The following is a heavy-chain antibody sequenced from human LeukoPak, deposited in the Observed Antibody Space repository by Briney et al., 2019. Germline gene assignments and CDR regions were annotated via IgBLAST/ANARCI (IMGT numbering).Heavy chain of an antibody. CDR3: ARSLAWIQPLNFDY. D-gene: IGHD5-18*01. CDR2: ISAYNGNT. CDR1: GYTFTSYG. J-gene: IGHJ4*02. Sequence: ASVKVSCKASGYTFTSYGISWVRQAPGQGLEWMGWISAYNGNTNYAQKLQGRVTTTTDTSTSTAYMELRSLRSDDTAVYYCARSLAWIQPLNFDYWGQGTLVTVSS. V-gene: IGHV1-18*01.